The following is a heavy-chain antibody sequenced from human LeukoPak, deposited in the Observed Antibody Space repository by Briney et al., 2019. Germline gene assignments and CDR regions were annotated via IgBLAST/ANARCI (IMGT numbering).Heavy chain of an antibody. V-gene: IGHV4-61*02. CDR1: GGSISSGSYY. Sequence: SETLSLTCTVSGGSISSGSYYWSWIRQPAGKGLEWIGRIYTSGSTYYNPSLKSRVTISVDTSKNQFSLKLSSVTAADTAVYYCARVPRRAYFDYWGQGTLVTVSS. CDR3: ARVPRRAYFDY. J-gene: IGHJ4*02. CDR2: IYTSGST.